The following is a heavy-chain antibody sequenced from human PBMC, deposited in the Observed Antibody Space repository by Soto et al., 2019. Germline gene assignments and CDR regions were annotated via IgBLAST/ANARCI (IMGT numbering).Heavy chain of an antibody. CDR1: GFTFSNYA. V-gene: IGHV3-23*01. CDR2: VSATAGTT. Sequence: GGSLRLSCAASGFTFSNYAMSWVRQAPGKGLEWVSVVSATAGTTYYTDSVKGRFTISRDNSRNTVYLQMNSLRADDTAVYYPAKDRLAGGFDYWGQGTLVTVSX. CDR3: AKDRLAGGFDY. J-gene: IGHJ4*02. D-gene: IGHD3-16*01.